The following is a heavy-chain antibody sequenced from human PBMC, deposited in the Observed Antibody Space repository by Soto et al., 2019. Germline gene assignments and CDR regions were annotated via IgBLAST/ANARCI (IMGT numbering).Heavy chain of an antibody. J-gene: IGHJ5*02. D-gene: IGHD1-20*01. Sequence: SETLSLTCTVSVGSISSYYWSWIRQPPGKGLEWIGYIYYSGSTNYNPSLKSRVTISVDTSKNQFSLKLSSVTAADTAVYYCARVMRRITGTTYNWFDPWGQGTPTPSPQ. CDR1: VGSISSYY. V-gene: IGHV4-59*08. CDR2: IYYSGST. CDR3: ARVMRRITGTTYNWFDP.